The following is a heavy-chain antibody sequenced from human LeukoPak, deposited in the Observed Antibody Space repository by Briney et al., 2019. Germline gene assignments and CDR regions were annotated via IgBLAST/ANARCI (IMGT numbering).Heavy chain of an antibody. Sequence: ASVKVSCKASGYTFTSYGISWVRRAPGQGLEWMGWISAYNGNTNYAQKLQGRVTMTTDTSTSTAYMELRSLRSDDTAVYYCARVVVLITFGGVIAQDYWGQGTLVTVSS. J-gene: IGHJ4*02. CDR2: ISAYNGNT. V-gene: IGHV1-18*01. D-gene: IGHD3-16*02. CDR3: ARVVVLITFGGVIAQDY. CDR1: GYTFTSYG.